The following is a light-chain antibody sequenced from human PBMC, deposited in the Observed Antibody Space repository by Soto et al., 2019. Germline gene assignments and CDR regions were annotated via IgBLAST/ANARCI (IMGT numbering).Light chain of an antibody. CDR1: SSDVGGYDH. Sequence: QSALTQPASVSGSPGQSITLSCTGTSSDVGGYDHVSWYQQHPGKAPKLIIYDVSIRPSGVSNRFSGSKSGNTASLAVSGLQAEDEADYYCSSYTSKDTLVFGGGTKLTVL. V-gene: IGLV2-14*03. CDR2: DVS. J-gene: IGLJ3*02. CDR3: SSYTSKDTLV.